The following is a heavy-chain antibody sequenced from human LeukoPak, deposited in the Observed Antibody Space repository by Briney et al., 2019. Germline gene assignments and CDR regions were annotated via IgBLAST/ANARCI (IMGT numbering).Heavy chain of an antibody. J-gene: IGHJ4*02. CDR1: GFIFDNYA. CDR3: VKELQGSYYFDY. CDR2: ISWNSGSI. V-gene: IGHV3-9*01. D-gene: IGHD1-26*01. Sequence: GGSLRLSCAASGFIFDNYAMHWVRQAPGKGLEWVSGISWNSGSIVYADSVKGRFTISRDNAKNSLYLQMNSLRAEDTALCYCVKELQGSYYFDYWGQGTLVTVSS.